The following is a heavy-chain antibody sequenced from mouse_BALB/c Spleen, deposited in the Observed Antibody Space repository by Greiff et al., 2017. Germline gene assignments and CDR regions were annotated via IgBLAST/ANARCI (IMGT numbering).Heavy chain of an antibody. J-gene: IGHJ4*01. V-gene: IGHV5-4*02. CDR3: ARGEGLDYAMDY. D-gene: IGHD2-10*02. CDR1: GFTFSDYY. Sequence: DVMLVESGGGLVKPGGSLKLSCAASGFTFSDYYMYWVRQTPEKRLEWVATISDGGSYTYYPDSVKGRFTISRDNAKNNLYLQMSSLKSEDTAMYYCARGEGLDYAMDYWGQGTSVTVSS. CDR2: ISDGGSYT.